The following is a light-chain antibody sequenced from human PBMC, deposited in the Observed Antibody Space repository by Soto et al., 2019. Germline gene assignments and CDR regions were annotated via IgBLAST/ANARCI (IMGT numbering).Light chain of an antibody. CDR1: QGISSY. CDR3: QQADSFPIT. V-gene: IGKV1-9*01. J-gene: IGKJ5*01. Sequence: DIQLTQSPCFLSASVGDRVTITFRASQGISSYLAWYQQKPGKAPKLLIYAASTLQSGVPSRFSGYGSGTDFTLSISSLQPEDFATYYCQQADSFPITFGQGTRLEIK. CDR2: AAS.